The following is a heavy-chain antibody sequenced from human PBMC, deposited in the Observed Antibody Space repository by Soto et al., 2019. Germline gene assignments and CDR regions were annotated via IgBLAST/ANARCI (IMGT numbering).Heavy chain of an antibody. CDR3: ARHCRFGNCNSLLDV. CDR2: IHYSEFS. D-gene: IGHD1-1*01. CDR1: GDSVTSHY. Sequence: PSETLSLTCTFSGDSVTSHYLTWIRQSPGKGLEWIGYIHYSEFSQYNPSLKSRVTISPDTSESQFSLNLTSVTAADTAVYYCARHCRFGNCNSLLDVWGKGTTVTVSS. V-gene: IGHV4-59*08. J-gene: IGHJ6*04.